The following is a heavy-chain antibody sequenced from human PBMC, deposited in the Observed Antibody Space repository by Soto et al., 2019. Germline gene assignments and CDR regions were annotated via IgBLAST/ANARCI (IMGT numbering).Heavy chain of an antibody. D-gene: IGHD3-3*02. CDR3: ARDRRLAGPYYYYGMDV. Sequence: QVQLQESGPGLVKPSQTLSLTCTVSGGSISSGDYYWSWIRQPPGKGLEWIGYIYYSGSTYYNPSLKSRVTISVDTSKNQFSLKLSSVTAADTAVYYCARDRRLAGPYYYYGMDVWGQGTTVTVSS. CDR2: IYYSGST. CDR1: GGSISSGDYY. J-gene: IGHJ6*02. V-gene: IGHV4-30-4*01.